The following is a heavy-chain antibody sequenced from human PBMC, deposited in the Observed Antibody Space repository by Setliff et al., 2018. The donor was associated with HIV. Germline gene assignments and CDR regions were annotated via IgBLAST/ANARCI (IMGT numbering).Heavy chain of an antibody. CDR3: GVSGGSSPGY. J-gene: IGHJ4*02. CDR2: ISDSDTDI. Sequence: GGSLRLSCAASGFSFSDYYMSWIRQAPGKGLECISYISDSDTDIYYADSVRGRFTISRDNAKNTHYLQMTSLRPEDTAVYYCGVSGGSSPGYWGQGTLVTVSS. V-gene: IGHV3-11*04. CDR1: GFSFSDYY. D-gene: IGHD2-15*01.